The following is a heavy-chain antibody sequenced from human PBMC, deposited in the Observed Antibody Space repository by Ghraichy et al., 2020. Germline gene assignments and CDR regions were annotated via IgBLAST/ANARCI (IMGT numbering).Heavy chain of an antibody. D-gene: IGHD6-6*01. CDR1: GYTFTGYY. CDR2: INPNSGGT. V-gene: IGHV1-2*02. J-gene: IGHJ2*01. Sequence: ASVKVSCKASGYTFTGYYMHWVRQAPGQGLEWMGWINPNSGGTNYAQKFQGRVTMTRDTSISTAYMELSRLRSDDTAVYYCAKRRQLGGGRDWYFDLWGRGTLVTVSS. CDR3: AKRRQLGGGRDWYFDL.